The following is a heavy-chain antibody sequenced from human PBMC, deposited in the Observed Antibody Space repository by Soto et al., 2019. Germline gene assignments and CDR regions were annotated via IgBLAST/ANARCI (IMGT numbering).Heavy chain of an antibody. J-gene: IGHJ6*02. D-gene: IGHD6-13*01. Sequence: SQTLSLPCSVSGGYISSSNYYWGWISQYPGKGLEWIGSIYYSGNLYYNPSLKSRVTVSVDRSKNQFSLRLSSVTAADTAVYYCARQRNYSSRWYVAWYYYYGRDVWGQGTTVTV. V-gene: IGHV4-39*01. CDR1: GGYISSSNYY. CDR2: IYYSGNL. CDR3: ARQRNYSSRWYVAWYYYYGRDV.